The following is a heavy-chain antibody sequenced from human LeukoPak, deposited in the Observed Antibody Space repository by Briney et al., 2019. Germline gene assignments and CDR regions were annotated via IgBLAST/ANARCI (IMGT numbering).Heavy chain of an antibody. D-gene: IGHD1-26*01. CDR2: SINGGDT. Sequence: GGSLRLSCAASGFTLSHYAMSWVRQAPGRGLEWVSASINGGDTHYADCVKGRFNISRDDSKHTLYLQMNNLGAEDTAVYHCVKDGWESWGQGTLVTVS. J-gene: IGHJ4*02. CDR1: GFTLSHYA. V-gene: IGHV3-23*01. CDR3: VKDGWES.